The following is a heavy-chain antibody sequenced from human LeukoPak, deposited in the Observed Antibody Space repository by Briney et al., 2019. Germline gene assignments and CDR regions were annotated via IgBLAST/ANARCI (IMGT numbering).Heavy chain of an antibody. Sequence: PSETLSLTCTVSGGSISSSSYYWGWIRQPPGKGLEWIGSIYYSGSTYYNPSLKSRVTISVDTSKNQFSLKLSSVTAADTAAYYCASQYYDILTGYQNFDYWGQGTLVTVSS. J-gene: IGHJ4*02. V-gene: IGHV4-39*01. CDR2: IYYSGST. D-gene: IGHD3-9*01. CDR3: ASQYYDILTGYQNFDY. CDR1: GGSISSSSYY.